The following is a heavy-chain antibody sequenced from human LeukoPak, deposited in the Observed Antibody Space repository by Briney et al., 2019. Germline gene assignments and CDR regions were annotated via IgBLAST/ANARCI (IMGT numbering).Heavy chain of an antibody. V-gene: IGHV3-48*03. J-gene: IGHJ6*02. CDR1: GFTFSSYE. CDR2: ISSSGSTI. Sequence: GGSLRLSCAASGFTFSSYEMNWVRQAPGKGLEWVSYISSSGSTIYYADSVKGRFTISRDNDKNSLYLQMNSLRAEDTAVYYCARDGAGNSSTSCYYYYYGMDVWGQGTTVTVSS. CDR3: ARDGAGNSSTSCYYYYYGMDV. D-gene: IGHD2-2*01.